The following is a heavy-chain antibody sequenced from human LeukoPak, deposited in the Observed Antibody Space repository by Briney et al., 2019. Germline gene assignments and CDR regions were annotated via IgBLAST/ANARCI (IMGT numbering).Heavy chain of an antibody. J-gene: IGHJ4*02. CDR3: AKAYSSGWYRGGFY. CDR2: ISGSGGST. D-gene: IGHD6-19*01. Sequence: GGSLRLSCAASGFTFSSYDMSWVRQAPGKGLEWVSAISGSGGSTYYADSVKGRFTISRDNSKNTLYLQMNSLRAEDTAVYYCAKAYSSGWYRGGFYWGQGTLVTVSS. V-gene: IGHV3-23*01. CDR1: GFTFSSYD.